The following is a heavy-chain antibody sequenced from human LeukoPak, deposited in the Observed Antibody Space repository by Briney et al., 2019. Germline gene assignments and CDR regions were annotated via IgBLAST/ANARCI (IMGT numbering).Heavy chain of an antibody. V-gene: IGHV3-66*01. J-gene: IGHJ4*02. CDR1: GFTVSSNY. Sequence: GGSLRLSCAASGFTVSSNYMSWVRQAPGKGREWVSVIYSGGSTYYADSVKGRFTISRDNSKNTLYLQMNSLRAEDTAVYYCARESVLRYYFDYWGQGTLVTVSS. CDR2: IYSGGST. CDR3: ARESVLRYYFDY. D-gene: IGHD4-17*01.